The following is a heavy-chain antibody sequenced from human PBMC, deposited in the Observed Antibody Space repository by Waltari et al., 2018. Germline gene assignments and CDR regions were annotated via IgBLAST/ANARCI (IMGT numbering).Heavy chain of an antibody. CDR2: VHGSGRT. Sequence: QLHLQESGPGLVQPSGTLSLPCAVSGESTTTPYLWNWVRQTPGKGLEWIGQVHGSGRTNYNPSFASRVTVSLDTYNNQFSLKLTYATAADTAVYYCARDRGRGLYLDTWGPGTLVTVSP. D-gene: IGHD2-15*01. V-gene: IGHV4-4*02. CDR1: GESTTTPYL. CDR3: ARDRGRGLYLDT. J-gene: IGHJ4*02.